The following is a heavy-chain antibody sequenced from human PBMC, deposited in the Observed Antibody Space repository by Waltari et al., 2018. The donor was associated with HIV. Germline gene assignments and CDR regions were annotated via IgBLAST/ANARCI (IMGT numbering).Heavy chain of an antibody. Sequence: QVQLAESGGGLVKPGGSLRLSCAAAGFGFSDSYMSWMRQAPGKGLEWVSYISGSGTTTYYIESVKGRFTISRDNAKESVFLQMTSLRPEDTAIYYCASKTTGWYAHWGRGALVTVSS. J-gene: IGHJ5*02. CDR2: ISGSGTTT. CDR1: GFGFSDSY. CDR3: ASKTTGWYAH. D-gene: IGHD1-1*01. V-gene: IGHV3-11*01.